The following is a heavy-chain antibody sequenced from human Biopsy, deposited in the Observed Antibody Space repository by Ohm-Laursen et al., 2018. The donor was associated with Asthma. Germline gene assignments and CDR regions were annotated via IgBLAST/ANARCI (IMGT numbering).Heavy chain of an antibody. CDR2: INPNSGDT. D-gene: IGHD2-15*01. CDR1: GYTFTDYS. Sequence: ASVKVSCKASGYTFTDYSIHWVRQAPGQGLEWMGRINPNSGDTKYAQRFQGRVTVTRDRSISTAYTELSRLRSDDTAVYYCARDRGYCSGGTCPSWFDPWGQGTLVIVSS. CDR3: ARDRGYCSGGTCPSWFDP. V-gene: IGHV1-2*06. J-gene: IGHJ5*02.